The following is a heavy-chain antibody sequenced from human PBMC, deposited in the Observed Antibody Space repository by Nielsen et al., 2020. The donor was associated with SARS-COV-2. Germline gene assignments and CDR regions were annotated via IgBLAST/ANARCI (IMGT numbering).Heavy chain of an antibody. CDR3: ARGGGNFTP. CDR2: ISYNGDT. J-gene: IGHJ5*02. Sequence: ASVKVSCKASGYSFANYGISWVRQAPGQGLEWMGWISYNGDTNYSEKFQGRVTMTRDTFTSTGYMELRSLRFDDTAVYYCARGGGNFTPWGQGTLVTFSS. V-gene: IGHV1-18*04. D-gene: IGHD4-23*01. CDR1: GYSFANYG.